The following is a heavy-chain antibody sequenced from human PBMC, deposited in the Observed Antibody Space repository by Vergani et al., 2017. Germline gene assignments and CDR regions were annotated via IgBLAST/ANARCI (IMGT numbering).Heavy chain of an antibody. V-gene: IGHV3-7*01. D-gene: IGHD3-10*01. CDR2: IKQDGSEK. CDR1: GFTFSSYW. J-gene: IGHJ6*02. Sequence: EVQLVESGGGLVQPGGSLRLSCAASGFTFSSYWMSWVRQAPGKGLEWVANIKQDGSEKYYVDSVKGRFTISRDNAKNSLYLQMNSLRAEDTAVYYCARDRYYGSGSWGYYYYGMDVWSQGTTVTVSS. CDR3: ARDRYYGSGSWGYYYYGMDV.